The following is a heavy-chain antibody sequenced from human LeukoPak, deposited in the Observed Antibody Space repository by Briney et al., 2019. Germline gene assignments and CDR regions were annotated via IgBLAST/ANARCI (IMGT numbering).Heavy chain of an antibody. CDR1: GGSFSGYY. CDR3: ARSDHVAYYYYMDV. Sequence: SETLSLTCAVYGGSFSGYYWSWIRQPPGKGLEWIGEINHSGSTNYNPSLKSRVTISVDTSKNQFSLKLSSVTAADTAVYYCARSDHVAYYYYMDVWGKGTTVTISS. V-gene: IGHV4-34*01. CDR2: INHSGST. D-gene: IGHD1-14*01. J-gene: IGHJ6*03.